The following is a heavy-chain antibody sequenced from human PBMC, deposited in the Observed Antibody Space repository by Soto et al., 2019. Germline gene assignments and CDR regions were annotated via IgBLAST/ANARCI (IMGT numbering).Heavy chain of an antibody. CDR1: GGSISSSSYY. CDR2: IYYSGST. D-gene: IGHD3-22*01. Sequence: SETLSLTCTVSGGSISSSSYYWGWIRQPPGKGLEWIGSIYYSGSTYYNPSLKSRVTISVDTSKNQFSLKLSSVTAADTAVYYCARQTYYYDSSGYYIFSPGAFDIWGQGTMVTVSS. CDR3: ARQTYYYDSSGYYIFSPGAFDI. V-gene: IGHV4-39*01. J-gene: IGHJ3*02.